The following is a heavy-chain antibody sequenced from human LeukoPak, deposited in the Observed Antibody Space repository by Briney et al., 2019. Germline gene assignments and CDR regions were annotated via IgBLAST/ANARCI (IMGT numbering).Heavy chain of an antibody. CDR3: ARGMWGSYRHNWFDP. D-gene: IGHD3-16*02. Sequence: GASEKVSCKASGYTFTSYDINWVRQATGQGLEWMGWMNPNSGNTGYAQKFQGRVTMTRNTSISTAYMELSSLRSEDTAVYYCARGMWGSYRHNWFDPWGQGTLVTVSS. CDR2: MNPNSGNT. V-gene: IGHV1-8*01. CDR1: GYTFTSYD. J-gene: IGHJ5*02.